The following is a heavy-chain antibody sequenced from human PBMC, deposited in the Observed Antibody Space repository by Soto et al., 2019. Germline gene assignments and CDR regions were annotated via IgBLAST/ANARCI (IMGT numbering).Heavy chain of an antibody. Sequence: ASVKVSCKASGYTFTGYYMHWVRQAPGQGLEWMGWINPNSGGTNYAQKFQGWVTMTRDTSISTAYMGLSRLRSDATAVYYCARGGLGYCSSTSCHPYYYYGMDVWGQGTTVTVSS. D-gene: IGHD2-2*01. J-gene: IGHJ6*02. CDR1: GYTFTGYY. V-gene: IGHV1-2*04. CDR3: ARGGLGYCSSTSCHPYYYYGMDV. CDR2: INPNSGGT.